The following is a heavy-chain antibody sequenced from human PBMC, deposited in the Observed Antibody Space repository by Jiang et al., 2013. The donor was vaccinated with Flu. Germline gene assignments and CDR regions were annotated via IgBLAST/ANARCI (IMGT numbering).Heavy chain of an antibody. J-gene: IGHJ6*02. Sequence: GKGLEWVAVIWYDGSNKYYADSVKGRFTISRDNSQNTLYLQMNSLRAEDTAVYYCARDRVPAAIPLYYYYGMDVWGQGTTVTVSS. CDR2: IWYDGSNK. D-gene: IGHD2-2*02. CDR3: ARDRVPAAIPLYYYYGMDV. V-gene: IGHV3-33*01.